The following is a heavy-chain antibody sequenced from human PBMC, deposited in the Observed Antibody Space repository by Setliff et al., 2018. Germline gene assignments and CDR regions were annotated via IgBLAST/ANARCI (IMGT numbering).Heavy chain of an antibody. V-gene: IGHV4-39*01. CDR2: VYDSGTT. Sequence: PSETLSLTCTVSGDSISSISYYWGWIRQPPGKGLEWIGTVYDSGTTYYNPPLKSRVTIFVDTSKNQFSLNLNSVTAADTGVYYCASCRYQVPYDYWGQGILVTVSS. J-gene: IGHJ4*02. CDR1: GDSISSISYY. CDR3: ASCRYQVPYDY. D-gene: IGHD2-2*01.